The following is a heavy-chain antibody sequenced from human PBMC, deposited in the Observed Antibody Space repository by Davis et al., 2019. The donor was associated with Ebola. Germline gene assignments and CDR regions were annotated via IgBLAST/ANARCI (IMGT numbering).Heavy chain of an antibody. CDR1: GFTFSSYG. CDR2: TWSDGSNK. CDR3: VRDPALVVTGGGWFFGL. D-gene: IGHD2-21*02. Sequence: PGGSLRLSCAASGFTFSSYGMHWVRQAPGKALEWVAVTWSDGSNKYYADSVKGRFTISRDNSKSTLYLQMNSLRAEDTAVYYCVRDPALVVTGGGWFFGLWGRGTLVTVSS. J-gene: IGHJ2*01. V-gene: IGHV3-33*01.